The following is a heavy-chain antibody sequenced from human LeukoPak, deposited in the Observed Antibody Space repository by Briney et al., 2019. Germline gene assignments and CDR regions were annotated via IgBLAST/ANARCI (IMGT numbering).Heavy chain of an antibody. CDR1: GGSFSGYY. CDR2: INHSGST. V-gene: IGHV4-34*01. D-gene: IGHD3-3*01. Sequence: PSETLSLTCAVYGGSFSGYYWSWIRQPPGKGLEWIGEINHSGSTNYNPSLKSRVTISVDTSKNQFSLKLSSVTAADTAVYYCARLPRPILGVVAPIYGMDVWGQGTTVTVSS. CDR3: ARLPRPILGVVAPIYGMDV. J-gene: IGHJ6*02.